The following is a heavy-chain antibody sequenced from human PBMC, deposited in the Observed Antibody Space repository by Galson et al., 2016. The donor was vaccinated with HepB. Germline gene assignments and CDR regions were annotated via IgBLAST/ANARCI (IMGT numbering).Heavy chain of an antibody. CDR1: GFTFNTYS. J-gene: IGHJ4*02. V-gene: IGHV3-21*01. D-gene: IGHD1-26*01. Sequence: SLRLSCAASGFTFNTYSMNWVRQAPGKGLEWVSSISSGSTYIFQADSVKGRFTISRDNAKNSLYLQMNSLRAEDTAVYYCARDRLVTHWGQGTLVTVSS. CDR2: ISSGSTYI. CDR3: ARDRLVTH.